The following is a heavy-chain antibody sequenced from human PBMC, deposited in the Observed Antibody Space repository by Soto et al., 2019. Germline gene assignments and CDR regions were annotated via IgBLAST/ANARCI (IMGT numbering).Heavy chain of an antibody. J-gene: IGHJ4*02. CDR1: GFTFGDYA. V-gene: IGHV3-49*03. CDR3: TREHYGDYLCSFDY. Sequence: GVLRLSCTASGFTFGDYAMSWFRQAPGKGLEWVGFIRSKAYGGTTEYAASVKGRFTISRDDSKSIAYLQMNSLKTEDTAVYYCTREHYGDYLCSFDYWGQGTLVTVSS. CDR2: IRSKAYGGTT. D-gene: IGHD4-17*01.